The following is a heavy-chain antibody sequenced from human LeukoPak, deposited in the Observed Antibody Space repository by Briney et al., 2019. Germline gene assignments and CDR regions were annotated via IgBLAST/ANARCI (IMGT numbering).Heavy chain of an antibody. Sequence: GGSLRLSCAASGFTFDSYRMNWVRQAPGKGLEWVSTIDGPTFRTHYADSVMGRFTISRDNSKNTLYLQMNSLRAEDTAVYFCTTWVGAHFDFWGQGTLVTVSS. CDR3: TTWVGAHFDF. V-gene: IGHV3-23*01. CDR2: IDGPTFRT. J-gene: IGHJ4*02. CDR1: GFTFDSYR. D-gene: IGHD1-26*01.